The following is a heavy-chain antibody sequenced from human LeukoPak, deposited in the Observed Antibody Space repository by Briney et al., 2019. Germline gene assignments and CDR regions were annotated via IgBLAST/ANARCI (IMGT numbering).Heavy chain of an antibody. CDR2: IYPGDSDT. J-gene: IGHJ4*02. CDR1: GYSFTSYW. V-gene: IGHV5-51*01. CDR3: ARQSVDTAMDSSPYFDY. D-gene: IGHD5-18*01. Sequence: PGESLKISCKGSGYSFTSYWIGWVRQMPGKGLEWMGIIYPGDSDTRYSPSFQGQVTISADKSISTAYLQWSSLRASDTAMYYCARQSVDTAMDSSPYFDYWGQGTLVTVSS.